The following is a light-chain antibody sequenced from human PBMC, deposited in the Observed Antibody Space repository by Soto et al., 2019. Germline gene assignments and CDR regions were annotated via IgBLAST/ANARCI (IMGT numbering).Light chain of an antibody. Sequence: QSVLTQPPSASGTPGQRVTISCSGSSSNIGSNTVNWYQQLPGTAPKLLIYSNNQRPSGVPDRFSGSKSGTSASLAISGLQSEDEADYYCAAWDDSLNVLVFAGGTK. J-gene: IGLJ2*01. CDR3: AAWDDSLNVLV. CDR2: SNN. V-gene: IGLV1-44*01. CDR1: SSNIGSNT.